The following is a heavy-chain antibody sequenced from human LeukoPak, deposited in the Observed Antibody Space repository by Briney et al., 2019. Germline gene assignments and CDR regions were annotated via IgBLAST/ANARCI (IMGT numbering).Heavy chain of an antibody. D-gene: IGHD3-16*01. Sequence: ASVKVSCKASGYTFTSYGISWVRQAPGQGLEWTGWISAYNGNTNCSQKLQGRVTMTTDTSTSTAYMELRSLRSDDTAVYYCARDFEGLGEWSHPYYMDVWGKGTTVTVSS. J-gene: IGHJ6*03. CDR1: GYTFTSYG. CDR2: ISAYNGNT. V-gene: IGHV1-18*01. CDR3: ARDFEGLGEWSHPYYMDV.